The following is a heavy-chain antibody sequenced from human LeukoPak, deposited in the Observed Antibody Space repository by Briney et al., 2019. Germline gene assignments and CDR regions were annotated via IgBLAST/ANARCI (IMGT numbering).Heavy chain of an antibody. Sequence: GGSLRLSCAASGFTFSSYGMHWVRQAPGKGLEWVAFILYDGSNKYYADSVKGRFTISRDNSKNTLYLQMNSLRAEDTAVYYCAKDPNPREYQLLYGYWGQGTLVTVSS. CDR1: GFTFSSYG. D-gene: IGHD2-2*02. J-gene: IGHJ4*02. CDR3: AKDPNPREYQLLYGY. CDR2: ILYDGSNK. V-gene: IGHV3-30*02.